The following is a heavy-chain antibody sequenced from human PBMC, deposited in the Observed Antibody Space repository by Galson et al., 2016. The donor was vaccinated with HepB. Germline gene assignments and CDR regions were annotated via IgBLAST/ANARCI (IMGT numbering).Heavy chain of an antibody. CDR3: AAYCTSASCLSLFHYYGMDV. J-gene: IGHJ6*02. CDR2: IDYTGST. Sequence: ETLSLTCAVSGVSINSNNWWGWIRQAPGKGLEWIGYIDYTGSTYYNPSVKSRVTMSVDTSKNQVSLKLRSVTAVDTAVYYCAAYCTSASCLSLFHYYGMDVWGPGTTVTVSS. V-gene: IGHV4-28*01. D-gene: IGHD2-2*01. CDR1: GVSINSNNW.